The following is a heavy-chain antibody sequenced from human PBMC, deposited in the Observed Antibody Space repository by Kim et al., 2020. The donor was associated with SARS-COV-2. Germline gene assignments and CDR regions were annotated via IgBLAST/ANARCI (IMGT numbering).Heavy chain of an antibody. CDR3: AKADCSSTSCLNWFDP. Sequence: SVKGRFTISRDNAKNSLYLQMNSLRAEDTALYYCAKADCSSTSCLNWFDPWGQGTLVTVSS. J-gene: IGHJ5*02. D-gene: IGHD2-2*01. V-gene: IGHV3-9*01.